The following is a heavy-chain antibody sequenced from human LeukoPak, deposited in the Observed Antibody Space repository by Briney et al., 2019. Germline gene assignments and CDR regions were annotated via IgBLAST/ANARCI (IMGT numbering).Heavy chain of an antibody. Sequence: GGFLRLSCAASGFTFSSYWMHWVRQAPGKGLVWVSRINSDGSSTTYADSVKGRFTISRDNAKNTLYLQMNSLRAEDTAVYYCAREFYCTSASCHDYWGQGTLVTVSS. D-gene: IGHD2-2*01. CDR1: GFTFSSYW. CDR3: AREFYCTSASCHDY. J-gene: IGHJ4*02. CDR2: INSDGSST. V-gene: IGHV3-74*01.